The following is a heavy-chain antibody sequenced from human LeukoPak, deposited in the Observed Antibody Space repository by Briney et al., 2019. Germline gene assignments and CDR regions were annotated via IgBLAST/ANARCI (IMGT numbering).Heavy chain of an antibody. Sequence: GGSLRLSCAASGFTFSSYGMSWVRQAPGKGLEWVLAISGSGGSTYYADSMKGRFTISRDNAKNSLYLQMNSLRAEDTAVYYCARDRGPHSSSPNSGAFDIWGQGTMVTVSS. J-gene: IGHJ3*02. D-gene: IGHD6-6*01. CDR2: ISGSGGST. V-gene: IGHV3-23*01. CDR3: ARDRGPHSSSPNSGAFDI. CDR1: GFTFSSYG.